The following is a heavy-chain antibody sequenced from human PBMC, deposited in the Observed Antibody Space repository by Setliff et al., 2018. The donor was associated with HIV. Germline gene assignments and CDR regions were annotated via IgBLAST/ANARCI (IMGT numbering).Heavy chain of an antibody. CDR3: ARLSLSLVRGIINSGDRFFDY. CDR2: IYTSGST. J-gene: IGHJ4*02. D-gene: IGHD3-10*01. CDR1: GGSISNYY. V-gene: IGHV4-4*09. Sequence: SETLSLTCTVSGGSISNYYWSWIRQPPGKGLEWIGYIYTSGSTNYNPSLKSRVTISVDTSKNQFSLKLSSVTAADTAVYYCARLSLSLVRGIINSGDRFFDYWGQGSLVTVSS.